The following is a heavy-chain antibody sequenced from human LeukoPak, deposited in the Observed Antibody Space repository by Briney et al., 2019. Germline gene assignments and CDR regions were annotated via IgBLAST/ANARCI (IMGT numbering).Heavy chain of an antibody. V-gene: IGHV1-2*02. J-gene: IGHJ5*02. CDR2: INPNSGGT. D-gene: IGHD3-3*01. CDR3: ATSITIFGVAKVWFDP. Sequence: ASVKVSCKASGYTFTGYYMHWVRQAPRQGLEWMGWINPNSGGTNYAQKFQGRVTMTRDTSISTAYMELSRLRSDDTAVYYCATSITIFGVAKVWFDPWGQGTLVTVSS. CDR1: GYTFTGYY.